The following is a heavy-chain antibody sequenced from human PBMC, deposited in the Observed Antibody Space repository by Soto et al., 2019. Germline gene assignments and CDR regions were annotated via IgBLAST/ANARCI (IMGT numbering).Heavy chain of an antibody. J-gene: IGHJ4*02. CDR3: ARYFYPLAYYFDY. CDR2: ISGYNGNT. V-gene: IGHV1-18*01. CDR1: GYTFTNHG. Sequence: QVQLVQSGTEVKKPGASVKVSCKASGYTFTNHGISWVRQAPGQGLEWLGWISGYNGNTKYAQRLQGRVTMTTDTSTTTAYMELRSLKSDDTAVYYWARYFYPLAYYFDYWGQGTLVTVSS.